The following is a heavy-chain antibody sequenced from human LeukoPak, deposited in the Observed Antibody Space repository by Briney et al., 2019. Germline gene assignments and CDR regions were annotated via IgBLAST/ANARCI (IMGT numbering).Heavy chain of an antibody. V-gene: IGHV4-4*07. CDR2: IYTSGST. CDR3: ARDDFWSGYRAFDI. J-gene: IGHJ3*02. D-gene: IGHD3-3*01. CDR1: GGSISSCY. Sequence: SETLTLTCTVSGGSISSCYWSWIRQPAGKGLEWIGRIYTSGSTNYNPSLKSRVTMSVDTSKNQFSLKLSSVTAADTAVYYCARDDFWSGYRAFDIWGQGTMVTVSS.